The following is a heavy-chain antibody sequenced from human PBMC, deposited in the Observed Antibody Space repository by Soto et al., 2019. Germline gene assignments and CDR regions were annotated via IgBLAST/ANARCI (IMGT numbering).Heavy chain of an antibody. D-gene: IGHD3-22*01. CDR2: IVVGSGNT. V-gene: IGHV1-58*01. CDR1: GFTFTCSS. J-gene: IGHJ3*02. Sequence: SVKVSCKASGFTFTCSSLQWVRQARGQRLGWIGWIVVGSGNTNYAQKFQERVTITRDMSTSTAYMELSSLRSEDTAVYYCAAFPQRITMIVDQLTLAFDIWGQGTMVTVSS. CDR3: AAFPQRITMIVDQLTLAFDI.